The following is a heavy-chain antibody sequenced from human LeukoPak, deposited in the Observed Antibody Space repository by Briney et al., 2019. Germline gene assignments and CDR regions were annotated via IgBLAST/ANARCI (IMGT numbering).Heavy chain of an antibody. Sequence: ASVKVSCKASGYAFTGYYMHWVRQAPGQGLEWMGWINPNSGGTNYAQKFQGRVTMTRDTSISTAYMELSRLRSDDTAVYYCARDLSMLASWFDPWGQGTLVTVSS. V-gene: IGHV1-2*02. CDR1: GYAFTGYY. CDR3: ARDLSMLASWFDP. CDR2: INPNSGGT. D-gene: IGHD2-21*01. J-gene: IGHJ5*02.